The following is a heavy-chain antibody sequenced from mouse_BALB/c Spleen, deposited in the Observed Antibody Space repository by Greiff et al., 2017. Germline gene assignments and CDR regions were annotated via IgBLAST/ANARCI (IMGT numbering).Heavy chain of an antibody. CDR2: ISNLAYSI. CDR3: AREARATGYYAMDY. J-gene: IGHJ4*01. Sequence: EVQGVESGGGLVQPGGSRKLSCAASGFTFSDYGMAWVRQAPGKGPAWVAFISNLAYSIYYADTVTGRFTISRENAKNTLYLEMSSLRSEDTAMYYCAREARATGYYAMDYWGQGTSVTVSS. CDR1: GFTFSDYG. D-gene: IGHD3-1*01. V-gene: IGHV5-15*02.